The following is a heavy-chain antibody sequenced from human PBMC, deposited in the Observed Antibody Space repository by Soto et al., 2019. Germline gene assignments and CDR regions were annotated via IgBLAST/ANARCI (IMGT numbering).Heavy chain of an antibody. CDR2: ISSSGDII. D-gene: IGHD3-22*01. V-gene: IGHV3-11*01. CDR3: AGDLGYYDSSGYFDY. Sequence: QVQLVESGGGLVKPGGSLRLSCAASGFTFSDYYMSWIRQAPGKGLEWVSYISSSGDIIYYADSVKGRFTISRDNAKNSLYLEMNSLRAEDTAVYYCAGDLGYYDSSGYFDYWGQGTLVTVSS. CDR1: GFTFSDYY. J-gene: IGHJ4*02.